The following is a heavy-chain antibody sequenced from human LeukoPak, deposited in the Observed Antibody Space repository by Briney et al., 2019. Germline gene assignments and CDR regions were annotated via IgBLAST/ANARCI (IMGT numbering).Heavy chain of an antibody. CDR2: IKSKTDGGTT. CDR3: TIHDYGDYTLTGY. V-gene: IGHV3-15*01. CDR1: GFXFSNAW. D-gene: IGHD4-17*01. J-gene: IGHJ4*02. Sequence: GGSLRLSCAASGFXFSNAWISWVRQAPGKGLEWVGRIKSKTDGGTTDYAAPVKGRFTISRDDSKNTLYLQMNSLKTEDTAVYYCTIHDYGDYTLTGYWGQGTLVTVSS.